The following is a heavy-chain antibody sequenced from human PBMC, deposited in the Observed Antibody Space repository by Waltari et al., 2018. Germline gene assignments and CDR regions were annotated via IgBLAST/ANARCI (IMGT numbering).Heavy chain of an antibody. V-gene: IGHV6-1*01. J-gene: IGHJ6*02. CDR1: GDSVSSNSAA. Sequence: QVQLQQSGPGLVKPSQTLSLTCAISGDSVSSNSAAWNWIRQSPSRGLEWLGRTYYRSNWYNDYAVSVKSRITINPDTSKNQFSLQLNSVTPEDTAVYYCARVGRVRLVQGYYYGMDVWGQGTTVTVSS. D-gene: IGHD6-19*01. CDR2: TYYRSNWYN. CDR3: ARVGRVRLVQGYYYGMDV.